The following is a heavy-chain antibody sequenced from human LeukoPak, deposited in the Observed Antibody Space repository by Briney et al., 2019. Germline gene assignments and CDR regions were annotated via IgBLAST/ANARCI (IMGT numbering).Heavy chain of an antibody. CDR2: ISGSGGST. CDR3: ARDPAWGSRTADY. V-gene: IGHV3-23*01. CDR1: EFTFSSYG. D-gene: IGHD2-2*01. J-gene: IGHJ4*02. Sequence: GGSLRLSCAASEFTFSSYGMSWVRQAPGKGLEWVSSISGSGGSTQYADSVQGRFAISRDNSKNTLYLQMNSLRVEDTAVYYGARDPAWGSRTADYWGQETLVTVSS.